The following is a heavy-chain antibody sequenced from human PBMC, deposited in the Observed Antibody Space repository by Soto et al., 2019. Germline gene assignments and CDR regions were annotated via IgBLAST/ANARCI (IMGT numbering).Heavy chain of an antibody. V-gene: IGHV1-58*01. D-gene: IGHD3-9*01. Sequence: SVKVSCKASGFTFTSSAVQWVRQARGQRLEWIGWIVVGSGNTNYAQKFQERVTITRDMSTSTAYMELSSLRSEDTAVYYCAAPVGGLAEYYYYYYGMDVWGQGTTVAVSS. CDR3: AAPVGGLAEYYYYYYGMDV. CDR2: IVVGSGNT. CDR1: GFTFTSSA. J-gene: IGHJ6*02.